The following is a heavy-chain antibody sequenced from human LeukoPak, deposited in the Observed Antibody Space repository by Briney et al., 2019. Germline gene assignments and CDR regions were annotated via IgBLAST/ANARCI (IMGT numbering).Heavy chain of an antibody. D-gene: IGHD3-3*01. CDR1: GLRFSTYA. CDR3: AKGGQNFDFWRFDY. CDR2: ISGSGGST. J-gene: IGHJ4*02. Sequence: GGSLRLSCTVSGLRFSTYAMNWVRQAPGKGLEWVSSISGSGGSTYYADSVKGRFTVSRDNSKNTVYLELNSLRAEDRAIYFCAKGGQNFDFWRFDYWGQGTLVTVSS. V-gene: IGHV3-23*01.